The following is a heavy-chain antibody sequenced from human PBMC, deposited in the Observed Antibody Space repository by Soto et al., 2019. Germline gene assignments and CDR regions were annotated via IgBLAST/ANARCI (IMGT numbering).Heavy chain of an antibody. D-gene: IGHD6-6*01. CDR2: IIPIFGTA. CDR3: ARCDYNFRPRDY. J-gene: IGHJ4*02. Sequence: GASVKVSCKASGGTFSSYAISWVRQAPGQGLEWMGGIIPIFGTANYAQKFQGRVTITADESTSTAYMELSSLRSEDTAVYYCARCDYNFRPRDYWGQGTLVTVS. CDR1: GGTFSSYA. V-gene: IGHV1-69*13.